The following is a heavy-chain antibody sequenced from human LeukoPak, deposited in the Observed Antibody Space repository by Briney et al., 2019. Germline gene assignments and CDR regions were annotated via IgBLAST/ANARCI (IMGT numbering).Heavy chain of an antibody. CDR2: IHTSGST. Sequence: PSETMSLTCTVSGGSISSYYWSWIRQPAGKGLEWIGRIHTSGSTNYNPSLKSRVTMSVDTSKNQFSLKLSSVTAADTAVYYCAKSSGSYSSWFDPWGQGTLVTVSS. D-gene: IGHD1-26*01. CDR3: AKSSGSYSSWFDP. J-gene: IGHJ5*02. V-gene: IGHV4-4*07. CDR1: GGSISSYY.